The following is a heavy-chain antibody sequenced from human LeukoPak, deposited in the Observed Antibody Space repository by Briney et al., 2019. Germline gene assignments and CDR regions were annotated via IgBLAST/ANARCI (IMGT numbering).Heavy chain of an antibody. CDR1: GYTFTGYY. V-gene: IGHV1-8*03. J-gene: IGHJ3*02. Sequence: ASVKVSCKASGYTFTGYYMHWVRQAPGQGLEWMGWINPNSGNTGYAQKFQGRVTITRNTSISTAYMELSSLRSEDTAVYYCARGRGYCSGGSCYGDAFDIWGQGTMVTVSS. CDR2: INPNSGNT. D-gene: IGHD2-15*01. CDR3: ARGRGYCSGGSCYGDAFDI.